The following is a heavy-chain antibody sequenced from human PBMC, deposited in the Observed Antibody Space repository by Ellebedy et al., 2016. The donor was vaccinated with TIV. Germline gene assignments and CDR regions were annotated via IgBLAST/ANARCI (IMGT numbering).Heavy chain of an antibody. Sequence: KVSXXGSGYSFTNYWIGWVRQMPGKGLEWMGIIYPGDSDTRYSPSFQGQVTISADKSISTAYLQWSSLKASDTAMYYCARDTSGGSSDIWGQGTMVTVSS. CDR3: ARDTSGGSSDI. CDR2: IYPGDSDT. D-gene: IGHD2-15*01. CDR1: GYSFTNYW. V-gene: IGHV5-51*01. J-gene: IGHJ3*02.